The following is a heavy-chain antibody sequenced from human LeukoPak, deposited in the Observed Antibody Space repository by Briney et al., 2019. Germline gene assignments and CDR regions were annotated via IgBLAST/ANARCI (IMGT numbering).Heavy chain of an antibody. Sequence: GGSLRLSCAASGFTFSSFWMSWVRQAPGKGLEWVAHIKEDGSMVSYVDSVKGRFTISRDNAKNSVYLQMNSLRVEDTAVYFCARRDNYDYWGQGTLVTVSS. V-gene: IGHV3-7*02. CDR1: GFTFSSFW. CDR3: ARRDNYDY. J-gene: IGHJ4*02. D-gene: IGHD2-15*01. CDR2: IKEDGSMV.